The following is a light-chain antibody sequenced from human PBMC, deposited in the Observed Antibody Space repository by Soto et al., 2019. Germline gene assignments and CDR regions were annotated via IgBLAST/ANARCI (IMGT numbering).Light chain of an antibody. Sequence: TQSPATLSLSPGERATLSCRASQSVSSYLAWYQQKPGKAPKLLIYAASSLQSGVPSRFSGSGSGTDFTLTISSLQPEDFATYYCQQSYSTPLFTFGPGTKVDIK. CDR2: AAS. CDR1: QSVSSY. V-gene: IGKV1-39*01. J-gene: IGKJ3*01. CDR3: QQSYSTPLFT.